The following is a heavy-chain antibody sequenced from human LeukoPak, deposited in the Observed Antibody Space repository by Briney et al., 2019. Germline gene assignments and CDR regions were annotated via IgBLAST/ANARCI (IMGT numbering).Heavy chain of an antibody. Sequence: GGSLRLSCAASGFTFSSYAMHWVRQAPGKGLEWVAVISYDGSNKYYADSVKGRFTISTDNSKNTLYLQMNSLRAEDTAVYYCASNLPGYSYGVDYWGQGTLVTVSS. CDR3: ASNLPGYSYGVDY. CDR2: ISYDGSNK. CDR1: GFTFSSYA. D-gene: IGHD5-18*01. V-gene: IGHV3-30-3*01. J-gene: IGHJ4*02.